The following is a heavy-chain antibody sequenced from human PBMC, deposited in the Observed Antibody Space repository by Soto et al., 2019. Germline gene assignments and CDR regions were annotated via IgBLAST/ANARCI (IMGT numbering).Heavy chain of an antibody. CDR2: IWYDGSKK. V-gene: IGHV3-33*06. CDR3: AKVRGVGYYYFYGMDV. Sequence: QVQLVESGGGVVQPGRSLRLSCAASGFTFSSHGMHWVRQAPGKGLEWVAVIWYDGSKKYYEDSVKGRFTISRDNSKNTLYLQMNSLRAEDTAVYYCAKVRGVGYYYFYGMDVWGQGTTVTVSS. D-gene: IGHD3-10*01. CDR1: GFTFSSHG. J-gene: IGHJ6*02.